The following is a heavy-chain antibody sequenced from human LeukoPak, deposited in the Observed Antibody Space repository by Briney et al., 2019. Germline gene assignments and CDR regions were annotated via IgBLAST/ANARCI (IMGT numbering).Heavy chain of an antibody. J-gene: IGHJ5*02. CDR3: ARGTMMVGP. CDR1: GGSIGSYY. D-gene: IGHD3-22*01. Sequence: PSETPSLTCSVSGGSIGSYYWSWIRQPPGKGLEWIGYINYSGTTNYNPSLKSRVSISIDTSKNQFSLKLSSVTAADTAVYYCARGTMMVGPWGQGTQVTVSS. V-gene: IGHV4-59*01. CDR2: INYSGTT.